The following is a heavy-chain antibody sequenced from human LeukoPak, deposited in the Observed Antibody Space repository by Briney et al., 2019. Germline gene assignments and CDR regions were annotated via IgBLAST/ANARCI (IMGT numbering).Heavy chain of an antibody. J-gene: IGHJ6*03. Sequence: SETLSLTSAVYGGSSSVYYWSWIRQPPGRGLEWIGEINNSGSTNYNPSLKSRVTISVDTSKNQFSLKLSSVTAADTAVYYCARAGYYDFWSGIGDYYYMDVWGKGTTVTVSS. CDR1: GGSSSVYY. V-gene: IGHV4-34*01. CDR3: ARAGYYDFWSGIGDYYYMDV. CDR2: INNSGST. D-gene: IGHD3-3*01.